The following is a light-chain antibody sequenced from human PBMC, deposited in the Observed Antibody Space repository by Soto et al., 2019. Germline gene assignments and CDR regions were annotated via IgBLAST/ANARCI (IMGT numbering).Light chain of an antibody. Sequence: QYALTQPPSASGSPGQSVTISCTGTGSDVGAYNFVSWYQHHPGKAPQALIYEVYKRPSGVPDRFSGSKSGNTASLTVSGLQTEDAADYYCSSYAGSHTLVVFGGGTQLTVL. V-gene: IGLV2-8*01. CDR3: SSYAGSHTLVV. J-gene: IGLJ7*01. CDR2: EVY. CDR1: GSDVGAYNF.